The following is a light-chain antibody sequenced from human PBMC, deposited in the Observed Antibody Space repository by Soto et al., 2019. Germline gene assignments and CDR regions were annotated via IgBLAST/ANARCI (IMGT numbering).Light chain of an antibody. CDR2: AAS. CDR3: QQSYSVPR. Sequence: DIQMTQSPSSLSASVGDRVTITCWASRSISNYLNWYQQKSGKVPRLLIYAASSLQPGVPSRFSGTGTGTAFTLTITSLQPEDSATYYCQQSYSVPRFGQGTRVDLK. J-gene: IGKJ1*01. CDR1: RSISNY. V-gene: IGKV1-39*01.